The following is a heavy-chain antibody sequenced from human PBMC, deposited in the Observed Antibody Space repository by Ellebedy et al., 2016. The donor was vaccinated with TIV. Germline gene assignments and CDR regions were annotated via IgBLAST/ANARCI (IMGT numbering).Heavy chain of an antibody. J-gene: IGHJ4*02. CDR3: ARVWRGATHFDY. CDR2: IYHSGST. V-gene: IGHV4-38-2*02. CDR1: GYSISSGYY. D-gene: IGHD4/OR15-4a*01. Sequence: SETLSLXXTVSGYSISSGYYWGWIRQPPGKGLEWIGSIYHSGSTNYNPSLKSRVTISVDTSKNQFSLKLSSVTAADTAVYYCARVWRGATHFDYWGQGTLVTVSS.